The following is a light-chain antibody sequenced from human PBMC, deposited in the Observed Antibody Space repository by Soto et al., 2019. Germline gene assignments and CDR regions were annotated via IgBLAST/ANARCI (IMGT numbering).Light chain of an antibody. CDR3: SSYTTSSALQV. J-gene: IGLJ1*01. CDR1: ISDFVLYNY. V-gene: IGLV2-14*01. CDR2: GVN. Sequence: QSVLTQPASVSGSPGQSITISCSGTISDFVLYNYVSWYQQHPGKAPKLMIYGVNNRPSGVSNRFSGSKSGNTASLTISGLQADDEADYYCSSYTTSSALQVFGTGTKVPVL.